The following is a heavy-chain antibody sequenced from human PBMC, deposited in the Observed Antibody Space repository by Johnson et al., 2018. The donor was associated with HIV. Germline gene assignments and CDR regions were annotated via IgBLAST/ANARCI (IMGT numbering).Heavy chain of an antibody. Sequence: EVQLVESGGGLVQPGGSLRLSCAASGFAFSRYWMHCVRQAPGKGLVWVSRINSDGSSTSYADSVKGRFTISRDNAKNTLYLQMNSLRAEDTAVYYCARDRATIFGVYDGFDIWGEGQMVTVSS. CDR1: GFAFSRYW. CDR3: ARDRATIFGVYDGFDI. D-gene: IGHD3-3*01. V-gene: IGHV3-74*01. J-gene: IGHJ3*02. CDR2: INSDGSST.